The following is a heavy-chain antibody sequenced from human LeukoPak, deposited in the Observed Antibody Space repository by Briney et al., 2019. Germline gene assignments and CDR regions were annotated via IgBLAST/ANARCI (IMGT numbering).Heavy chain of an antibody. D-gene: IGHD2-2*01. J-gene: IGHJ5*02. CDR1: GGTFSSYA. Sequence: VASVKVSCKASGGTFSSYAISWVRQAPGQGLEWMGRIIPIFGTANYAQKFQGRVTITADESTSTAYMELSSLRSEDTAVYYCAVIVVVPAATSTNWFDPWGQGTLVTVSS. CDR3: AVIVVVPAATSTNWFDP. V-gene: IGHV1-69*01. CDR2: IIPIFGTA.